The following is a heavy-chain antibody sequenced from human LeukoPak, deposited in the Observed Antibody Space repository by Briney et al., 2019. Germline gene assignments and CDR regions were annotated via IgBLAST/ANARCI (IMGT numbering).Heavy chain of an antibody. CDR3: AKGGSSGWYSGYAY. D-gene: IGHD6-13*01. CDR1: GFTFSSYA. Sequence: PGGSLRLSCAASGFTFSSYAMSWVRQAPGKGLEWVSAISGSGGSTYYADSVKGRFTISRDNSKNTLYLQMNSLRAEDTAVYYCAKGGSSGWYSGYAYWGQGTLVTVSS. V-gene: IGHV3-23*01. CDR2: ISGSGGST. J-gene: IGHJ4*02.